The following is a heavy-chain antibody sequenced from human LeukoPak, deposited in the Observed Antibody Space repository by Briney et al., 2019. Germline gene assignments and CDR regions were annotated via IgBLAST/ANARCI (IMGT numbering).Heavy chain of an antibody. J-gene: IGHJ4*02. CDR1: GGSISSSSYY. D-gene: IGHD3-16*02. V-gene: IGHV4-61*01. CDR2: IYYSGST. CDR3: ARGKGIIENYFDY. Sequence: SETLSLTCTVSGGSISSSSYYWSWIRQPPGKGLEWIGYIYYSGSTNYNPSLKSRVTISVDTSKNQFSLKLSSVTAADTAVYYCARGKGIIENYFDYWGQGTLVTVSS.